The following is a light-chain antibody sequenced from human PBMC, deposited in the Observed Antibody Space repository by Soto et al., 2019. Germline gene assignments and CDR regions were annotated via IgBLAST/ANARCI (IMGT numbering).Light chain of an antibody. Sequence: DIVLPQSPLSLPVTPGEPASISCRSSQSLLHSNGNIYLDWYLPKPGQSPQLLISLGSIRDSGVPDRLSGSETGTDAALKITRVEAEDVRVYYCRQAIQAQLTFGIGTKVEI. CDR2: LGS. J-gene: IGKJ1*01. CDR3: RQAIQAQLT. CDR1: QSLLHSNGNIY. V-gene: IGKV2-28*01.